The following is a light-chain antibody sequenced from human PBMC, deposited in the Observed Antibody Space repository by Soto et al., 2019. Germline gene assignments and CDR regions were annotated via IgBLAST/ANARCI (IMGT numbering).Light chain of an antibody. V-gene: IGLV1-44*01. Sequence: QSVRSRPRSASRTPGQRDQSYCSGSSANIGTSSGHWFQQLPGTAPQLLIPTTNQRPAGRPERFSGSKSRTSAPLAISGLQSEAEADHYSAASADSPTRPVFAAGPNVPVL. CDR2: TTN. CDR1: SANIGTSS. CDR3: AASADSPTRPV. J-gene: IGLJ1*01.